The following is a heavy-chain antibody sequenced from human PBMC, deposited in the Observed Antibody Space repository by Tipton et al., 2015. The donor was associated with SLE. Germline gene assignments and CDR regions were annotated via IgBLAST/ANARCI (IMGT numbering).Heavy chain of an antibody. CDR3: VPRQVDFDH. D-gene: IGHD2-15*01. CDR2: VSGSGDST. J-gene: IGHJ4*02. V-gene: IGHV3-23*01. CDR1: GFMFPNYA. Sequence: GSLRLSCAASGFMFPNYAMNWVRQAPGKGLEWVSFVSGSGDSTKYADSVKGRFTVSRDNSKYTLYLQMNSLRADDTAVYYCVPRQVDFDHWGQGTLVTVSS.